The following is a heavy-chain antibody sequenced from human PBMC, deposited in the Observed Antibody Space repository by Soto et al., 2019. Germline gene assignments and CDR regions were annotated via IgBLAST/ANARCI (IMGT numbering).Heavy chain of an antibody. CDR2: ISYDGSNK. CDR3: AKILQLGDYAYYYYGMDV. J-gene: IGHJ6*02. D-gene: IGHD4-17*01. CDR1: GFTFSSYG. Sequence: GGSLRLSCAASGFTFSSYGMHWVRQAPGKGLEWVAVISYDGSNKYYADSVKGRFTISRDNSKNTLYLQMNSLRAEDTAVYYCAKILQLGDYAYYYYGMDVWGQGTTVTVSS. V-gene: IGHV3-30*18.